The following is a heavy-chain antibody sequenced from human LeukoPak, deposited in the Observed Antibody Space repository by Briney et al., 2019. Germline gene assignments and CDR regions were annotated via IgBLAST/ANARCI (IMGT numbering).Heavy chain of an antibody. D-gene: IGHD2-21*02. CDR3: ARALAYCGGDCRYTNNWFDP. CDR1: GYTITSYY. CDR2: INPSGGST. Sequence: ASVKVSCKASGYTITSYYMHWVGQAHGQGLEWMGIINPSGGSTSYAQKFQGRVTMTRDTSTSTVYMELSSLRSEDTAVYYCARALAYCGGDCRYTNNWFDPWGQGTLLTVSS. V-gene: IGHV1-46*01. J-gene: IGHJ5*02.